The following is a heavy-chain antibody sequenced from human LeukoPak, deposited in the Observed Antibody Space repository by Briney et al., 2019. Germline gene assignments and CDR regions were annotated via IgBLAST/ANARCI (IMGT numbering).Heavy chain of an antibody. V-gene: IGHV3-23*01. CDR2: ISGSGVGT. J-gene: IGHJ4*02. CDR1: GFIFSNYA. Sequence: PGGSLRLSCAASGFIFSNYAMSWVRQAPGKGLDWVSTISGSGVGTYYVDSVKGRFTISRDNSKNTLYLQMNSLRAEDTAVYYCAKLPWGTAARPNFGMDYWGQGILVTVSS. D-gene: IGHD6-6*01. CDR3: AKLPWGTAARPNFGMDY.